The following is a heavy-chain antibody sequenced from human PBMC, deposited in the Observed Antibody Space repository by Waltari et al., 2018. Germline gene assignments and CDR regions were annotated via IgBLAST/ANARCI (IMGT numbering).Heavy chain of an antibody. J-gene: IGHJ3*02. CDR2: INHSGST. D-gene: IGHD3-3*01. CDR3: ARVWERPDDFWSGLGSAFDI. CDR1: GGSFSGYY. V-gene: IGHV4-34*01. Sequence: QVQLQQWGAGLLKPSETLSLTCAVYGGSFSGYYWSWIRQPPGKGLEWIGEINHSGSTNYNPSLKSRVTISVDTSKNQFSLKLSSVTAADTAVYYCARVWERPDDFWSGLGSAFDIWGQGTMVTVSS.